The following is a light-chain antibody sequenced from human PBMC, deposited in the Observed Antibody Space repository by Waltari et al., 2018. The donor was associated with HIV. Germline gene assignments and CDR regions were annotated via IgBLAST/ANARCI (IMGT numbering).Light chain of an antibody. CDR1: SSNIGAGFD. J-gene: IGLJ1*01. Sequence: QSVLTQPPSVSGAPGQRITISCTGSSSNIGAGFDVHWYQQHPGKDPKVLIYGNRNRPSGVADRFSGSKSGTSASLAITGLQADDEGDYYCQSYDSSLRGHVFGSGTRVTVL. V-gene: IGLV1-40*01. CDR2: GNR. CDR3: QSYDSSLRGHV.